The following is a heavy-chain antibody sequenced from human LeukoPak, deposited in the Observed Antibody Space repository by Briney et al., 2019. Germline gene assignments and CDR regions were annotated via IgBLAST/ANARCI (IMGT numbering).Heavy chain of an antibody. D-gene: IGHD2-15*01. CDR2: ISSSSSYI. J-gene: IGHJ4*02. CDR1: GFTFSSYS. Sequence: KPGGSLRLSCAASGFTFSSYSMNWVRQAPGQGLEWVSSISSSSSYIYYADSVKGRFTISRDNAKNELDLQMNSLRAEDTAVYYCARAEPYCSGGSCYSDYWGQGTLVTVSS. CDR3: ARAEPYCSGGSCYSDY. V-gene: IGHV3-21*01.